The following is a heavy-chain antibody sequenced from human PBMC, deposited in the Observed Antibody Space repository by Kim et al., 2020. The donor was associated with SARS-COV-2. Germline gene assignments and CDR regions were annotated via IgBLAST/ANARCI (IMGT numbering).Heavy chain of an antibody. CDR2: IRSKAYRGTT. CDR3: TSNSRLLFSDRFFDH. Sequence: GGSLRLSCTISGFTFGDYAMSWFRQAPGKGLEWVGFIRSKAYRGTTEYAASVKGRFTISRDDSNYIAYLRIDSLRTEDTAVYYCTSNSRLLFSDRFFDHWGQGTLVTVSS. J-gene: IGHJ4*02. V-gene: IGHV3-49*03. D-gene: IGHD3-10*01. CDR1: GFTFGDYA.